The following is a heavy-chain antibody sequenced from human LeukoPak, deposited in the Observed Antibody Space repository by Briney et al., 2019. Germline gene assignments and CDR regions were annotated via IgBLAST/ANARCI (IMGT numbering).Heavy chain of an antibody. J-gene: IGHJ4*02. CDR1: GYSISSGYY. V-gene: IGHV4-38-2*01. CDR2: IYHSGST. CDR3: ARHPTKYGGNDY. Sequence: ASETLSLTCGVSGYSISSGYYWGWIRQPPGKGLEWIGSIYHSGSTYYNRSLKSRVTISVDTSKNQFSLKLSSVTAADTAVYYCARHPTKYGGNDYWGQGTLVTVSS. D-gene: IGHD4-23*01.